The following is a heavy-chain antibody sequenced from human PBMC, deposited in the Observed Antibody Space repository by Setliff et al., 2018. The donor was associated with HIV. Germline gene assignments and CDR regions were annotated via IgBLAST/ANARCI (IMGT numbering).Heavy chain of an antibody. CDR1: GDSVSSNTAA. D-gene: IGHD3-16*01. J-gene: IGHJ6*03. V-gene: IGHV6-1*01. Sequence: SQTRSLTCAISGDSVSSNTAAWNWIRQSPSRGLEWLGRTYYRSKWSNDYAVSVKSRITINPDTSKNQFSLQLNSVTPEDTAVYFCARGGDWDYNYYMDVWDKGTTVTVSS. CDR3: ARGGDWDYNYYMDV. CDR2: TYYRSKWSN.